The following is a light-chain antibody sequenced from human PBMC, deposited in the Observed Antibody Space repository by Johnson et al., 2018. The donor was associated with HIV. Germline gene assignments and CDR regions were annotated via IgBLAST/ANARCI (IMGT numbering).Light chain of an antibody. J-gene: IGLJ1*01. Sequence: VLTQPPSVYAAPGQKVTISCSGSYSNIANNYVSWYQQLPGAAPKLLIYKDDKRPSGIPDRFSGSKSGTSATLSITGLQTGDEADYYCGIWQTSLSTGGVFGAGTKVTGL. CDR2: KDD. V-gene: IGLV1-51*02. CDR1: YSNIANNY. CDR3: GIWQTSLSTGGV.